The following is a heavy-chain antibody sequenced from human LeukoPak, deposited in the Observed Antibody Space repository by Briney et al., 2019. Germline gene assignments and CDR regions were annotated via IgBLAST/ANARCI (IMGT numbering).Heavy chain of an antibody. J-gene: IGHJ4*02. CDR3: ARALPVYYDSSGYYPLLDY. CDR1: GGSISTYY. V-gene: IGHV4-59*01. CDR2: IYYSGST. Sequence: SETLSLTCTASGGSISTYYWRWIRQAPGKGLEWIGYIYYSGSTYYNPSIKSRVTLSVDTSKNQFSLKINSVTAEDTAVYYCARALPVYYDSSGYYPLLDYWGQGTLVTVSS. D-gene: IGHD3-22*01.